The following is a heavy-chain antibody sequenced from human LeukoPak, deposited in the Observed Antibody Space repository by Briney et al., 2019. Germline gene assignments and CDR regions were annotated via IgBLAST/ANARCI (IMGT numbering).Heavy chain of an antibody. CDR2: INHSGST. CDR3: ARGPYYDFWSGYWVYWSDP. J-gene: IGHJ5*02. V-gene: IGHV4-34*01. CDR1: GGSFSGYY. Sequence: PSETLSLTCAVYGGSFSGYYWSWIRQPPGKGLEWIGEINHSGSTNYNPSLKSRVSISVDTSKNQFSLKLSSVTAADTAVYYCARGPYYDFWSGYWVYWSDPWGQGTLVTVSS. D-gene: IGHD3-3*01.